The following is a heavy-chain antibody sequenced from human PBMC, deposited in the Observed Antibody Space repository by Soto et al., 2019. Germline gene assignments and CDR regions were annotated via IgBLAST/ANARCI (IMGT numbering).Heavy chain of an antibody. CDR1: GFTFEDYA. V-gene: IGHV3-43D*03. Sequence: GGSLRLSCAASGFTFEDYALHWVRQSSGKGPEWVSLISADGSDPYYADSVKGRFTISRDNRKDSLYLQMNSLRPEDSAIYYCTKARFDFDSSPYASWGQGTLVTVSS. J-gene: IGHJ4*02. D-gene: IGHD3-22*01. CDR2: ISADGSDP. CDR3: TKARFDFDSSPYAS.